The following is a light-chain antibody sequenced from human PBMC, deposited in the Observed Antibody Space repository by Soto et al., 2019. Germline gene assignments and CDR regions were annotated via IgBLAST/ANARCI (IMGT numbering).Light chain of an antibody. J-gene: IGKJ1*01. V-gene: IGKV3-20*01. Sequence: EIVLTQSPGTLSLSPGERATLSCRASQSVNTNFLAWYQQKPGQAPRLLIFAASSRATGIPDRFSGSGSGTDFTLTSSRLEPEDFAVYYCQQYGNSPRTLGQGTKVEIK. CDR1: QSVNTNF. CDR2: AAS. CDR3: QQYGNSPRT.